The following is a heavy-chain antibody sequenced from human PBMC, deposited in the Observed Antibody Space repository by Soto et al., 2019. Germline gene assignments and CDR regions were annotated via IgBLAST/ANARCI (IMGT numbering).Heavy chain of an antibody. V-gene: IGHV3-64D*06. J-gene: IGHJ4*01. CDR2: IGANAGVT. D-gene: IGHD3-16*02. CDR1: GFSFRNFA. CDR3: FYGTERDYRYILDV. Sequence: GGSLRLSCSASGFSFRNFALYWVRQTPGNGLHFVSAIGANAGVTYYADSVKDRFTISRDNSKNTLYLQMIGLRAEDTAVYYCFYGTERDYRYILDVWGQGTLVTVSS.